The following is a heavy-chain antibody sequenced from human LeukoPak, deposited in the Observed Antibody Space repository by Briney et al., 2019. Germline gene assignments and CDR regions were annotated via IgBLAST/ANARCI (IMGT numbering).Heavy chain of an antibody. CDR3: ARAGLDSSGFYYYYYGRDV. Sequence: GASVKVSCKASGGTFSSYAISWVRQAPGQGLEWMGRIIPILGIANYAQKFQGRVTITADKSTSTAYMELSSLRSEDTAVYYCARAGLDSSGFYYYYYGRDVGAQGTTVTVSS. V-gene: IGHV1-69*04. D-gene: IGHD6-19*01. CDR2: IIPILGIA. J-gene: IGHJ6*02. CDR1: GGTFSSYA.